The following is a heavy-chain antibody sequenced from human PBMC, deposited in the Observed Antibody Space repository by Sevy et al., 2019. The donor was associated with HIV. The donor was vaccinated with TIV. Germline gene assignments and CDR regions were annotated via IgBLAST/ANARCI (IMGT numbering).Heavy chain of an antibody. Sequence: GGSLRLSCTASGFTFGDYAMSWFRQAPGKGLERVGFIRSKAYGGTTEYAASVKGRFTISRDDSKSIAYLQMNSLKTEDTAVYYCTRARVLRYFDWFPSAYWGQGTLVTVSS. CDR3: TRARVLRYFDWFPSAY. V-gene: IGHV3-49*03. CDR1: GFTFGDYA. J-gene: IGHJ4*02. D-gene: IGHD3-9*01. CDR2: IRSKAYGGTT.